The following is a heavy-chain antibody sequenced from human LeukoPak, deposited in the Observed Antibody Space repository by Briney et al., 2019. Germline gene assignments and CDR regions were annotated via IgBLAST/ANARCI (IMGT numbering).Heavy chain of an antibody. V-gene: IGHV3-23*01. CDR2: ISGSGRAT. CDR3: AKVHLIAVAGDFDY. J-gene: IGHJ4*02. Sequence: GGSLRLSCAASGFTFSSYWMSWVRQAPGKGLEWVSAISGSGRATYYADSVKGRFTISRDNSKNTLYLQMNSLRAEDTAVYYCAKVHLIAVAGDFDYWGQGTLVTVSS. D-gene: IGHD6-19*01. CDR1: GFTFSSYW.